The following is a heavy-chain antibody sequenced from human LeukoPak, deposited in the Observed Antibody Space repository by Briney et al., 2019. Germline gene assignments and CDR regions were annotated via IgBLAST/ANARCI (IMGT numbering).Heavy chain of an antibody. Sequence: KPSETLSLTCAVSGGSISSYYWSWIRQPPGKGLEWIGYIYYSGSTNYNPSLKSRVTISVDTSKNQFSLKLSSVTAADTAVYYCARLGDSSSWYVDYWGQGTLVTVSS. J-gene: IGHJ4*02. CDR3: ARLGDSSSWYVDY. D-gene: IGHD6-13*01. CDR2: IYYSGST. CDR1: GGSISSYY. V-gene: IGHV4-59*08.